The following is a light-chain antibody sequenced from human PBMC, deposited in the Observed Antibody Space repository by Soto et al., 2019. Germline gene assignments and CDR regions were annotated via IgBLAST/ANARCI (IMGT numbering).Light chain of an antibody. V-gene: IGKV3-15*01. CDR1: QSVDSN. Sequence: EIVMTQSPATLSVSPGERATLSCRASQSVDSNLAWYQQTPGQAPMLLIYGASTSATGIPARFSGSGSETEFALTISSLQSEYFAVSDCEHYNNWASWTFGQGTKVESK. CDR2: GAS. CDR3: EHYNNWASWT. J-gene: IGKJ1*01.